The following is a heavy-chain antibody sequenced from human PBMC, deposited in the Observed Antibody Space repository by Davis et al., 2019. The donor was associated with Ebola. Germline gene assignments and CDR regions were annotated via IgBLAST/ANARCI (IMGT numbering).Heavy chain of an antibody. Sequence: SVPVSCKASVGTFSSYAFSWLRQAPGQGLEWMGGIIPIFGTANYAQKFQGRVTITADESTSTAYMELSSLRSEDTAVYYCRHYYYHYYGMDVWGQGTTVTVSS. CDR2: IIPIFGTA. CDR3: RHYYYHYYGMDV. V-gene: IGHV1-69*13. J-gene: IGHJ6*02. CDR1: VGTFSSYA.